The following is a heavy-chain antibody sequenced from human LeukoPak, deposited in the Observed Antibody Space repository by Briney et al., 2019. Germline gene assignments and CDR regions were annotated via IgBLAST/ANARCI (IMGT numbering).Heavy chain of an antibody. D-gene: IGHD4-17*01. J-gene: IGHJ4*02. CDR2: VGPKTGTT. V-gene: IGHV1-2*02. CDR3: ARVSGYGEPYFNL. CDR1: GYTFTDYY. Sequence: ASVKVSCKGSGYTFTDYYMHWVRQAPGQGLEWMGWVGPKTGTTNYAQSFQGRVTMTRDTSITTAYMEMARLTSDDTAVYYCARVSGYGEPYFNLWGQGTLLTVSS.